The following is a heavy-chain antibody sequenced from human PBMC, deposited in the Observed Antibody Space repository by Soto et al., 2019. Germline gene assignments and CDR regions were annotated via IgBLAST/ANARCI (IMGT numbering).Heavy chain of an antibody. CDR2: ISGSGGST. CDR1: GLTFSIYA. V-gene: IGHV3-23*01. CDR3: AKGGYFDWYRFDY. J-gene: IGHJ4*02. Sequence: PGGSMRLSCAASGLTFSIYAMSWARQAPGKGLEWVSAISGSGGSTYYADSVKGRFTISRDNSKNTLYLQMNSLRAEDTAVYYCAKGGYFDWYRFDYWGQGTLVTVSS. D-gene: IGHD3-9*01.